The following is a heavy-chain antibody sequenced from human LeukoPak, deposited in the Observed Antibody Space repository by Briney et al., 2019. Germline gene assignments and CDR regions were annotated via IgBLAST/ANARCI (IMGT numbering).Heavy chain of an antibody. J-gene: IGHJ4*02. Sequence: GGSLRLSCAASGFTFSSYGMHRVRQAPGKGLEWVAVIWYDGSNKYYADSVKGRFTISRDNSKNTLYLQMNSLRAEDTAVYYCARDGARWYYFDYWGQGTLVTVSS. V-gene: IGHV3-33*01. CDR1: GFTFSSYG. CDR2: IWYDGSNK. D-gene: IGHD6-6*01. CDR3: ARDGARWYYFDY.